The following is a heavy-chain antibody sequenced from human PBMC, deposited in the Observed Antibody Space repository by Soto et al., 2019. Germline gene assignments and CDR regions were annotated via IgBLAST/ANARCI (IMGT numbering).Heavy chain of an antibody. Sequence: KSSETLSLACTVSGCSISSYYWSWIRQPPGKGLEWIGYIYYSGSTNYNPSLKSRVTISVDTSKNQFSLKLSSVTAADTAVYYCARAGPGFYSDLNWFDPWGQGTLVTVSS. V-gene: IGHV4-59*01. CDR3: ARAGPGFYSDLNWFDP. CDR2: IYYSGST. J-gene: IGHJ5*02. CDR1: GCSISSYY. D-gene: IGHD4-17*01.